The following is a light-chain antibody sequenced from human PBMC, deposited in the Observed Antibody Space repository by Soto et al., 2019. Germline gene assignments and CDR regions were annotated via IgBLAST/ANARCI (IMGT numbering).Light chain of an antibody. CDR2: EVT. CDR3: SSYTTSSTLV. J-gene: IGLJ2*01. Sequence: QSALTQPASVSGSPGQSITISCTGTSSDVGGYNYVSWYQQHPGKAPKLMIYEVTYRPSGVSNRVSGSKSGNTASLTISGLQAEDEADYHCSSYTTSSTLVFGGGTKLTVL. CDR1: SSDVGGYNY. V-gene: IGLV2-14*01.